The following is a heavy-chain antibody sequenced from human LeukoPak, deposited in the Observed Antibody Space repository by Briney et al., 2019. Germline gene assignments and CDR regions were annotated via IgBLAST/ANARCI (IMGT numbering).Heavy chain of an antibody. CDR1: GDSISRSTYC. V-gene: IGHV4-39*02. CDR2: VYYGRSP. CDR3: ARSSGTGTFSY. D-gene: IGHD6-25*01. Sequence: SETLSLTCTVSGDSISRSTYCWAWIRQPPGKGLEWIGSVYYGRSPYFNPSLESRATISVDTSKNHFSLKMSSVTAADTAVYYCARSSGTGTFSYWGQGTLVTVSS. J-gene: IGHJ4*02.